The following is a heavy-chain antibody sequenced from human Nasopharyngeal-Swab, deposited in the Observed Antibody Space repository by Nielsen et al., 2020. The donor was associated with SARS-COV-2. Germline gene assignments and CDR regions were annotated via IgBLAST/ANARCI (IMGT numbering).Heavy chain of an antibody. Sequence: GRSLRLSCAASGFTFSSYGMHWVRQAPGKGLEWVAVIWYDGSNTYYADSVKGRFTISRDNYKNTLYLQMNSLRAEDTAVYYCARDLGYGSGSYFQSYYYGMDVWGQGTTVTVSS. D-gene: IGHD3-10*01. CDR2: IWYDGSNT. V-gene: IGHV3-33*01. CDR1: GFTFSSYG. J-gene: IGHJ6*02. CDR3: ARDLGYGSGSYFQSYYYGMDV.